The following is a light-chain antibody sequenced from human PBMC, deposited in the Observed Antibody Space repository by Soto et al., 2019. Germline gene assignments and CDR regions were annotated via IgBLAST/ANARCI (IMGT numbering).Light chain of an antibody. CDR3: QVWDTTSDHWM. Sequence: SYELTQPPSVSVAPRQTATITCGGNNIGSRSVHWYQQKSGQAPVLVVFDDSVRPSGIPERISGYNSGNTATLTISRVEAGDEADYYCQVWDTTSDHWMFGGGTKLTVL. CDR2: DDS. V-gene: IGLV3-21*02. CDR1: NIGSRS. J-gene: IGLJ3*02.